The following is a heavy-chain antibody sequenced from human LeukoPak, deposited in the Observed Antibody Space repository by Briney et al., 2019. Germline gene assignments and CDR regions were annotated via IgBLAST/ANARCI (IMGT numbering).Heavy chain of an antibody. J-gene: IGHJ4*02. CDR2: INHSGST. V-gene: IGHV4-34*01. CDR3: ARHKTDY. CDR1: GFTFSSYW. Sequence: GSLRLSCAASGFTFSSYWMSWIRQPPGKGLEWIGEINHSGSTNYNPSLKSRVTISVDTSKNQFSLKLSSVTAADTAVYYCARHKTDYWGQGTLVTVSS.